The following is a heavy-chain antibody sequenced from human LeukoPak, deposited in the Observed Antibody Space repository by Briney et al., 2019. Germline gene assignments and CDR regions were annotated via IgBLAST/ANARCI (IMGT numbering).Heavy chain of an antibody. J-gene: IGHJ4*02. CDR3: ARDGSYYYDSSPRLDY. CDR1: GFTFSSYW. D-gene: IGHD3-22*01. CDR2: INSDGSST. V-gene: IGHV3-74*01. Sequence: GGSLRLSCAASGFTFSSYWMHWVRQAPGKGLAWVSRINSDGSSTSYADSVKGRFTISRDNAKNTLYLQMNSLRAEDTAVYYCARDGSYYYDSSPRLDYWGQGTLVTVSS.